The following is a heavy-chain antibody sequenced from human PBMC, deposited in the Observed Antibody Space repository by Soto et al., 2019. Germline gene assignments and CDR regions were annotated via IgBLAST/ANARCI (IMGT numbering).Heavy chain of an antibody. CDR3: AKDMTSSNYYFYGMDV. V-gene: IGHV3-43*01. Sequence: EVQLVESGGVVVQPGGSLRLSCAASGFTFGDYTMHWVRQAAGKGLEWVSLITWDGGSTYYADSVKGRFTISRDNSKNSFYLQMNSLRTEDTALYYCAKDMTSSNYYFYGMDVWGQGTTVTVSS. J-gene: IGHJ6*02. CDR1: GFTFGDYT. D-gene: IGHD2-2*01. CDR2: ITWDGGST.